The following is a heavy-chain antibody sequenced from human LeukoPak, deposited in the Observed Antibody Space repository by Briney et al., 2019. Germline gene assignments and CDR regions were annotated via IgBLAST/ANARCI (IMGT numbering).Heavy chain of an antibody. Sequence: PGGSLRLSCAASGFTFSSFWMSWVRQAPGKGLESVTNIKQDGSEKYYVDSVKGRLTISRDNAKNSLYLQMNSLRAEDTAVYYCARDRRHSAQFIAVAGNYFDYWGQGTLVTVSS. J-gene: IGHJ4*02. D-gene: IGHD6-19*01. CDR1: GFTFSSFW. V-gene: IGHV3-7*01. CDR3: ARDRRHSAQFIAVAGNYFDY. CDR2: IKQDGSEK.